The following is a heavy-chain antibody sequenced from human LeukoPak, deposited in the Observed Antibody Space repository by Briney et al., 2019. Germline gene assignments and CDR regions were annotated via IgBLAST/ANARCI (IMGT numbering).Heavy chain of an antibody. J-gene: IGHJ4*02. CDR2: TWYDGSNK. D-gene: IGHD2-2*01. CDR3: ARDYAFYFDY. V-gene: IGHV3-33*01. Sequence: GRSLRLSCAASGFTFTSYGMHWVRQAPGKGLEWVAVTWYDGSNKYYADSVKGRFTISRDSSKDTLYLQMNSLRAEDSAVYYCARDYAFYFDYWGRGTLLTVSS. CDR1: GFTFTSYG.